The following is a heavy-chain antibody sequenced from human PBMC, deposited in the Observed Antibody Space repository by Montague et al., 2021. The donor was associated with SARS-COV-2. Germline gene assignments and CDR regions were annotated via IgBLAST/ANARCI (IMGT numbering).Heavy chain of an antibody. Sequence: CAISGDSVSRNSAAWNWIRQSPSKGLGWLGRTYYRSKWYNDYAVSVKSRITINPGTSKNQISLQLNSVTPEDTAVYYCARTSASSDYWGQGTLVTVSS. CDR1: GDSVSRNSAA. D-gene: IGHD1-26*01. J-gene: IGHJ4*02. V-gene: IGHV6-1*01. CDR2: TYYRSKWYN. CDR3: ARTSASSDY.